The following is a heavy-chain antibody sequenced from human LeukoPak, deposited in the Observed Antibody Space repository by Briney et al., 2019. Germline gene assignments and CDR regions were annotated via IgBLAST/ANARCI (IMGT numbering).Heavy chain of an antibody. J-gene: IGHJ4*02. V-gene: IGHV1-46*01. Sequence: ASVKVSCKASGYTLTSYFIHWVRQAPGQGLEWMGIINPSGGGTTYAQKFQGRVTVTRDASTSTVYMELTSLRSEDTAVYYCAREFRIGYHLDYWGQGTLVTVSS. CDR2: INPSGGGT. CDR1: GYTLTSYF. CDR3: AREFRIGYHLDY. D-gene: IGHD2/OR15-2a*01.